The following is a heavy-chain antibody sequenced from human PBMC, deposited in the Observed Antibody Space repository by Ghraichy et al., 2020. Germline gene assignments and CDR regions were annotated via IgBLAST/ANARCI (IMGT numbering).Heavy chain of an antibody. CDR3: ARDSGEGAVAGTRYYYYYGMDV. CDR2: INPNSGGT. CDR1: GYTFTGYY. Sequence: ASVKVSCKASGYTFTGYYMHWVRQAPGQGLEWMGWINPNSGGTNYAQKFQGRVTMTRDTSISTAYMELSRLRSDDTAVYYCARDSGEGAVAGTRYYYYYGMDVWGQGTTVTVSS. V-gene: IGHV1-2*02. J-gene: IGHJ6*02. D-gene: IGHD6-19*01.